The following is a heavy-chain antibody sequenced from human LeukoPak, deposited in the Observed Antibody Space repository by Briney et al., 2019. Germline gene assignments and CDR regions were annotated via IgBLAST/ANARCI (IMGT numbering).Heavy chain of an antibody. CDR1: GYTFTSYY. V-gene: IGHV1-18*04. Sequence: ASVKVSCKASGYTFTSYYMHWVRQAPGQGLEWMGWISAYNGNTNYAQKLQGRVTMTTDTSTSTAYMELRSLRSDDTAVYYCATMLPDAYGDYNYFDYWGQGTLVTVSS. CDR3: ATMLPDAYGDYNYFDY. CDR2: ISAYNGNT. J-gene: IGHJ4*02. D-gene: IGHD4-17*01.